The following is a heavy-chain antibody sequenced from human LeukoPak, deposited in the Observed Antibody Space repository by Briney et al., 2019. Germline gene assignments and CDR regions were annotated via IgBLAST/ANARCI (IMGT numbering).Heavy chain of an antibody. CDR1: GGSISSYY. CDR2: IYYSGST. J-gene: IGHJ4*02. Sequence: SETLSLTCTVSGGSISSYYWSWIRQPPGKGLEWIGYIYYSGSTNYNPSLKSRVTISVDTSKNQFSLKLSSVTAADTAVYYCANMEDNYYDSSGYYFDYWGQGTLVTVSS. D-gene: IGHD3-22*01. CDR3: ANMEDNYYDSSGYYFDY. V-gene: IGHV4-59*12.